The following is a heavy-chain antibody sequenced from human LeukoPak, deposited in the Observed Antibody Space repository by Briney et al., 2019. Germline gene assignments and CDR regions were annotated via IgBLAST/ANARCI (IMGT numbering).Heavy chain of an antibody. V-gene: IGHV1-69*13. D-gene: IGHD6-19*01. CDR2: IIPIFGTA. CDR3: ARSPSSGWYEGCFDY. CDR1: GGTFSSYA. J-gene: IGHJ4*02. Sequence: GASVKVSCKASGGTFSSYAISWVRQAPGQGLEWMGGIIPIFGTANYAQKFQGRVTITADESTSTAYMELSSLRSEDTAVYYCARSPSSGWYEGCFDYWGQGTLVTVS.